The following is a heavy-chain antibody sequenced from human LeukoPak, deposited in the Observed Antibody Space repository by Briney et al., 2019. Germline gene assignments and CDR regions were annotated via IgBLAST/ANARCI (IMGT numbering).Heavy chain of an antibody. CDR3: AKAARVTTVTTTDY. Sequence: GGSLRLSCAASGFTFSSYGMSWVRQAPGKGLEWVSAISGSGGSTYYADSVKGRFTISRDNSKNTLYLQMNSLRAEDTAVYYCAKAARVTTVTTTDYWGQGTLVTVSS. CDR1: GFTFSSYG. V-gene: IGHV3-23*01. J-gene: IGHJ4*02. CDR2: ISGSGGST. D-gene: IGHD4-17*01.